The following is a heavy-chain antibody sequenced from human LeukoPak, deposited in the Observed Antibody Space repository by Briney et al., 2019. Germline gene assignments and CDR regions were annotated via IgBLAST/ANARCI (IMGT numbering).Heavy chain of an antibody. J-gene: IGHJ4*02. CDR2: IDPSDSYT. Sequence: GESLKISCKGSGYSFTSYWISWVRQMPGKGLEWMGRIDPSDSYTNYSPSFQGHVTISADKSISTAYLQWSSLKASDTAMYHCARRAYYDSSAYFDYWGQGTLVTVSS. CDR3: ARRAYYDSSAYFDY. CDR1: GYSFTSYW. D-gene: IGHD3-22*01. V-gene: IGHV5-10-1*01.